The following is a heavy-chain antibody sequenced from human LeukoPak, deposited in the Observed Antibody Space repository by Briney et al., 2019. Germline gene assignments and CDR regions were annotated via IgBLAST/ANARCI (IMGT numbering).Heavy chain of an antibody. CDR1: GFTFSSYA. Sequence: GGSLRLSCAASGFTFSSYAMHLVRQAPGKGLEWVAVISYDGSNKYYADSVKGRFTISRDNSKNTLYLQMNSLRAEDTAVYYCARVPGDPQNYYDSSGYQRNYCGQGTLVTVSS. CDR3: ARVPGDPQNYYDSSGYQRNY. V-gene: IGHV3-30-3*01. CDR2: ISYDGSNK. D-gene: IGHD3-22*01. J-gene: IGHJ4*02.